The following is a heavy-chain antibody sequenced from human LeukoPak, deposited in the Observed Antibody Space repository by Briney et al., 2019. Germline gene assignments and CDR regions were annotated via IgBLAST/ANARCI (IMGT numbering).Heavy chain of an antibody. CDR1: GFTFSSYA. Sequence: GGSLRLSCAASGFTFSSYAMHWVRQAPGKGLEWVAVISYDGSNKYYADSVKGRFTISRDNSKNTLYLQMNSLRAEDTAVYYCARGQPNYYDSSGYYPGAFDIWGQGTMVTVSS. D-gene: IGHD3-22*01. J-gene: IGHJ3*02. CDR2: ISYDGSNK. CDR3: ARGQPNYYDSSGYYPGAFDI. V-gene: IGHV3-30-3*01.